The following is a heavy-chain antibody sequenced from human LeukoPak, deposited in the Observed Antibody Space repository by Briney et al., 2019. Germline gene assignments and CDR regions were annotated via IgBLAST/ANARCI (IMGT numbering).Heavy chain of an antibody. J-gene: IGHJ3*02. V-gene: IGHV4-61*01. Sequence: PSETLSLTCTVSGGSVSSGSYYWTWIRQPPGKGLEWIAYISYSGSTSYNPSLKSRVTISVDTSENQFSLNLSSVTAADTAVYYCARRGSGGRSFDIWGQGTMVTVSS. D-gene: IGHD2-15*01. CDR1: GGSVSSGSYY. CDR2: ISYSGST. CDR3: ARRGSGGRSFDI.